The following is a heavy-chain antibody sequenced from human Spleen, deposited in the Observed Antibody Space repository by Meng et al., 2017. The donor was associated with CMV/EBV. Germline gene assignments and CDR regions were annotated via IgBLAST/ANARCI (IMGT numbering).Heavy chain of an antibody. CDR2: IYYSGRT. CDR1: GDSISSYY. J-gene: IGHJ4*02. V-gene: IGHV4-59*01. D-gene: IGHD6-6*01. Sequence: SETLSLTCTVPGDSISSYYWSWIRQPPGKGLEWIGYIYYSGRTNYNPSLKSRVTISVDTSKNQFSLELSSVTAADTAVYYCARGSHPRLDYWGQGTLVTVSS. CDR3: ARGSHPRLDY.